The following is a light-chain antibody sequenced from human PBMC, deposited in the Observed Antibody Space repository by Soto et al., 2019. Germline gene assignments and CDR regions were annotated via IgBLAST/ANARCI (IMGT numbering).Light chain of an antibody. V-gene: IGKV3-15*01. CDR1: QSVGPN. J-gene: IGKJ2*01. CDR3: HQYNNRPPYT. Sequence: EIVLTQSPGTLSVSLGERATLSCRASQSVGPNLAWYRQRPGQAPRLLIYGASKRATGVPARFSGRGSGTEFTLTITSLQSEDFAVYYCHQYNNRPPYTFGQGTHLEIK. CDR2: GAS.